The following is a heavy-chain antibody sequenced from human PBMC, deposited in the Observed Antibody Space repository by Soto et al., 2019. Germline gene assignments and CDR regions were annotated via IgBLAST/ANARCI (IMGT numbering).Heavy chain of an antibody. D-gene: IGHD4-17*01. CDR2: IYSSGST. V-gene: IGHV4-4*08. J-gene: IGHJ6*02. CDR1: GGSISTYY. Sequence: QVQLQESGPGLVKPSETLSLTCTVSGGSISTYYWSWIRQPPGKGLEWIGYIYSSGSTNYNPSLYRRVTLSVHTSKNPFSLKLSSVTAADTAVYYCARLPTTTVTTTLGYNGMDVWGQGTTVTVSS. CDR3: ARLPTTTVTTTLGYNGMDV.